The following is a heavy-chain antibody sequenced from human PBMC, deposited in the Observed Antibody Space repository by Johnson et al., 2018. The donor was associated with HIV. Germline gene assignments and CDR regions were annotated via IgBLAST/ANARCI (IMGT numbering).Heavy chain of an antibody. CDR1: GFTFSSYA. CDR2: ISYDGSNK. Sequence: QVQLVESGGGVVQPGRSLRLSCAASGFTFSSYAMHWVRQAPGKGLEWVAVISYDGSNKYSADSVKGRFTISRDNSKNTLYLQMNSLRAEDTAVYYCARERGGGSYNQNAFDIWGQGTMVTVSS. V-gene: IGHV3-30*04. J-gene: IGHJ3*02. CDR3: ARERGGGSYNQNAFDI. D-gene: IGHD1-26*01.